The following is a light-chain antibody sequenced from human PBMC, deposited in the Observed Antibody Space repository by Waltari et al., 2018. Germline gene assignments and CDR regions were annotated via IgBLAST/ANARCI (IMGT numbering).Light chain of an antibody. Sequence: QSALTQPPSASGSPGQSVTIPCTGTSSDAGGYNYVPWYQQHPGKAPKLMISEVTKRPSGVPDRFSGSKSGNTASLTVSGLQAEDEADYYCSSYAGSNNLVFGGGTKLTVL. V-gene: IGLV2-8*01. CDR1: SSDAGGYNY. CDR2: EVT. J-gene: IGLJ2*01. CDR3: SSYAGSNNLV.